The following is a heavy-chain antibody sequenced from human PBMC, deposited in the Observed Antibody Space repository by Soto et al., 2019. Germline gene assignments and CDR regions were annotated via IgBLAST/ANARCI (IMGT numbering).Heavy chain of an antibody. CDR3: AIFTYYDILPGSMDV. CDR2: ISGSGGST. D-gene: IGHD3-9*01. J-gene: IGHJ6*02. V-gene: IGHV3-23*01. CDR1: GFTFSSYA. Sequence: GGSLRLSCAASGFTFSSYAMSWVRQAPGKGLEWVSAISGSGGSTYYADSVKGRFTISRDNSKNTLYLQMNSLRAEDTAVYYCAIFTYYDILPGSMDVWGPGPTVTVSS.